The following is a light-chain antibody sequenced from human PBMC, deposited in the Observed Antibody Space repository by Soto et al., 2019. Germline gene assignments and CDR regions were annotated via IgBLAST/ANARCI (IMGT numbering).Light chain of an antibody. Sequence: EIVMTQSPGTLSLSPGERATLSCRASQSVSISYVAWYQQKPGQAPRLLIYGASNMDTGTPDRFSGSGSGTDFTLTISRLEPEDFAVYFCQQYNNSPEYTFGQGTKLEIK. V-gene: IGKV3-20*01. CDR3: QQYNNSPEYT. J-gene: IGKJ2*01. CDR2: GAS. CDR1: QSVSISY.